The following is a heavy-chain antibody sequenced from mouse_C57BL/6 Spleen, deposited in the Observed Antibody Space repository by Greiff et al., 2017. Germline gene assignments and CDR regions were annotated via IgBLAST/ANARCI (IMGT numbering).Heavy chain of an antibody. V-gene: IGHV1-81*01. CDR2: IYPRSGHT. D-gene: IGHD3-2*02. CDR1: GYTFTSSG. CDR3: ARVDSSGPY. J-gene: IGHJ3*01. Sequence: LVESGAELARPGASVKLSCKASGYTFTSSGISWVKQRTGQGLEWIGEIYPRSGHTSSNEKFKGKATLTAYKSSSTAYMELRSLTSEDSAVYFCARVDSSGPYWGQGTLVTVSA.